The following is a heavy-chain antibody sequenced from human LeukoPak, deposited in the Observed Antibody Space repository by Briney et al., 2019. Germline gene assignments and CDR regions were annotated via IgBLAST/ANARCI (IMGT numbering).Heavy chain of an antibody. CDR1: GFTFSSYN. CDR2: ISPASDTT. CDR3: ARDVYYGSGSYHDAFDI. Sequence: GGSLRLSCAASGFTFSSYNMKWVRQAPGKGLEWVSYISPASDTTHYADSMRGRFTISRDNAKNSLYLQMNSLRAEDTAVYYCARDVYYGSGSYHDAFDIWGQGTMVTVSS. D-gene: IGHD3-10*01. J-gene: IGHJ3*02. V-gene: IGHV3-48*01.